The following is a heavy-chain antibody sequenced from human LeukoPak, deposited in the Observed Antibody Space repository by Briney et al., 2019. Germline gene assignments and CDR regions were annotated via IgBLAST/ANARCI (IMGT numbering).Heavy chain of an antibody. J-gene: IGHJ4*02. CDR3: ARDSSGWYGYFDY. CDR2: ISSSGSTI. V-gene: IGHV3-48*03. CDR1: GFTFSNFA. Sequence: PGGSLRLSCAASGFTFSNFAMNWVRQAPGKGLEWVSTISSSGSTIYYADSVKGRFTISRDNAKNSLYLQMNSLRAEDTAVYYCARDSSGWYGYFDYWGQGTLVTVSS. D-gene: IGHD6-19*01.